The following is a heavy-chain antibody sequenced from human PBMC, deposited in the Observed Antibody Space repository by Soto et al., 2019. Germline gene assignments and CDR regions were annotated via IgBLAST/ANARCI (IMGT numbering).Heavy chain of an antibody. D-gene: IGHD5-18*01. J-gene: IGHJ3*02. V-gene: IGHV1-2*02. Sequence: GASVKVSCKASGYTFTGYYMHWVRQAPGQGLEWMGWINPNSGGTNYAQKFQGRVTMTRDTSISTAYMELSRLRSDDTAVYYCASIKGYSYGFQPAFDIWGQGTMVTVSS. CDR3: ASIKGYSYGFQPAFDI. CDR2: INPNSGGT. CDR1: GYTFTGYY.